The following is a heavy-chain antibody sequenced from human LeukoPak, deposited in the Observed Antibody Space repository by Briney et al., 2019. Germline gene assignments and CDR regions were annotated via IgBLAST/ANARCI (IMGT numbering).Heavy chain of an antibody. CDR1: GFTVSNNY. Sequence: GGSLRLSCAASGFTVSNNYMSWVRQAPGKGLKWVSITYSDGNTNYAVSVKGRFTISRDTSQNTLSLQMNSLRAEDTAVYYCVRKNQDFNAAFDIWGQGTVVTVSS. J-gene: IGHJ3*02. CDR3: VRKNQDFNAAFDI. CDR2: TYSDGNT. D-gene: IGHD1-14*01. V-gene: IGHV3-53*01.